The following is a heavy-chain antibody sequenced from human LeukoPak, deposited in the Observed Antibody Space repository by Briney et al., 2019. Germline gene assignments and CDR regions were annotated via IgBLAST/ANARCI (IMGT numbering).Heavy chain of an antibody. CDR1: GYTFTSYD. CDR2: INPNSGNT. Sequence: GASVKVSCKASGYTFTSYDINWVRQATGQGLEWMGWINPNSGNTGYAQKFQGRVTMTRNTSISTAYMELSSLRSEDTAVYYCARVGSNKIAAADYWGQGTLVTVSS. V-gene: IGHV1-8*01. J-gene: IGHJ4*02. CDR3: ARVGSNKIAAADY. D-gene: IGHD6-13*01.